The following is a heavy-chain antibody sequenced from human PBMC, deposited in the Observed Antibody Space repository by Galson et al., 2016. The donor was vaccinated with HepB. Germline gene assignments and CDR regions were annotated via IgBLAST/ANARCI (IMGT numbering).Heavy chain of an antibody. CDR1: GVTFNSYP. D-gene: IGHD6-13*01. Sequence: SLRLSCAASGVTFNSYPMHWVRQAPGKGLEWVSVIPFDGSNKYYTDSVKGRFTIARDDSKDTLYLQMNSLGTEDTAIYYCARGREKGIAAAIDSWGQGTLVTVSS. CDR3: ARGREKGIAAAIDS. J-gene: IGHJ4*02. V-gene: IGHV3-30-3*01. CDR2: IPFDGSNK.